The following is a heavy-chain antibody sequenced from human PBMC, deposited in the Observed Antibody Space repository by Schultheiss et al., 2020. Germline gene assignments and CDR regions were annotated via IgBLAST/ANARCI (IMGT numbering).Heavy chain of an antibody. CDR3: ARQDRLTYYDYVWWSYRYRDGAFDI. CDR1: GGSISSGDYY. D-gene: IGHD3-16*02. Sequence: SETLSLTFTVSGGSISSGDYYWSWIRQPPGKGLEWIGYIYYSGSTYYNPSLKSRVTISVDTSKNQFSLKLSSVTAADTAVYYCARQDRLTYYDYVWWSYRYRDGAFDIWGQGTMVTVSS. J-gene: IGHJ3*02. CDR2: IYYSGST. V-gene: IGHV4-30-4*01.